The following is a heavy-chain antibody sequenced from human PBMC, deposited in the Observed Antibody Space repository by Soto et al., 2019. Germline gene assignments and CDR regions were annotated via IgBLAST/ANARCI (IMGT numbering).Heavy chain of an antibody. CDR3: ARGYYGSGSYH. D-gene: IGHD3-10*01. J-gene: IGHJ5*02. CDR1: GGSISSYY. V-gene: IGHV4-59*12. Sequence: PSETLSLTCTVSGGSISSYYWSWIRQPPGKGLEWIGYIYYSGSTNYNPSLKSRVTISVDTSKNQFSLKLSSVTAADTAVYYCARGYYGSGSYHWGQGTLVTVSS. CDR2: IYYSGST.